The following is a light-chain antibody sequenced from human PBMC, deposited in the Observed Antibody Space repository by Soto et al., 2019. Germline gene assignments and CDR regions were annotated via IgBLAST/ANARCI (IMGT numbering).Light chain of an antibody. CDR3: QQYGSSPYT. Sequence: EIVLTQSPGTLSLSPGERATLSCRASQSVRSSYLAWYQQKLGQAPRLLIYGASSSATGIPDRFSGSGSGTDFTLTSSRLEPEDFAVYYCQQYGSSPYTFGQGTKLESK. CDR2: GAS. J-gene: IGKJ2*01. CDR1: QSVRSSY. V-gene: IGKV3-20*01.